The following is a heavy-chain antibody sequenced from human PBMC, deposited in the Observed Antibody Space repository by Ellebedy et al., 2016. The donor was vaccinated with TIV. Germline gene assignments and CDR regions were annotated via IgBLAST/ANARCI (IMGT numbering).Heavy chain of an antibody. D-gene: IGHD1-1*01. CDR3: ARDDGRRTVDY. Sequence: GESLKISCAASGFTFSRYWMSWVRQAPGKGLEWVANIKTDGSEEYYVDSVKGRFTVSRDNAKNSIYLQMNSLRAEDTAVYYCARDDGRRTVDYWGQGTLVTVSS. CDR2: IKTDGSEE. CDR1: GFTFSRYW. V-gene: IGHV3-7*01. J-gene: IGHJ4*02.